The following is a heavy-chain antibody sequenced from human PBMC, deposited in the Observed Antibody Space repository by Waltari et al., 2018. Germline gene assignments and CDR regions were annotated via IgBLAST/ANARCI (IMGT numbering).Heavy chain of an antibody. V-gene: IGHV4-38-2*01. D-gene: IGHD6-13*01. CDR3: ARRAAIAATGPTYYMDV. Sequence: QVQLQESGPGLVKPSETLSLTCAVSGYSISSGYYWGWNRQPPGKGLELIGSIYHSGSTYYNPSLKSRVTISVDTSKNQFSLKLSSVTAADTAVYYCARRAAIAATGPTYYMDVWGKGTTVTVSS. CDR2: IYHSGST. J-gene: IGHJ6*03. CDR1: GYSISSGYY.